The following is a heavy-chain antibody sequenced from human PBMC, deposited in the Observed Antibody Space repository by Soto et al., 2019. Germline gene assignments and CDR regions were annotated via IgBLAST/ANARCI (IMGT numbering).Heavy chain of an antibody. CDR3: AKTSSLDYGDYGYVQH. CDR1: GFTFSSYA. CDR2: ISGSGGST. V-gene: IGHV3-23*01. D-gene: IGHD4-17*01. Sequence: EVQLLESGGGLVQPGGSLRLSCAASGFTFSSYAMSWVRQAPGKGLEWVSAISGSGGSTYYADSVKGRFTISRDNSKNTLYLQMNSLRAEDTAVYYCAKTSSLDYGDYGYVQHWGQGTLVTVSS. J-gene: IGHJ1*01.